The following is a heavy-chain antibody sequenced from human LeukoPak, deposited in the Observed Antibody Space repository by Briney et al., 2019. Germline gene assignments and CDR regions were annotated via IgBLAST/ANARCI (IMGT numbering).Heavy chain of an antibody. J-gene: IGHJ4*02. CDR2: INHSGST. CDR3: ARGGYFDY. Sequence: SETLSLTCAVYGVSFSGYYWSWNRPPPGKGLEWIGEINHSGSTNYNPPLKSRVTISVDTSKNQFSLKLSSVTAADAAVYYCARGGYFDYWGQGTLVTVSS. V-gene: IGHV4-34*01. CDR1: GVSFSGYY.